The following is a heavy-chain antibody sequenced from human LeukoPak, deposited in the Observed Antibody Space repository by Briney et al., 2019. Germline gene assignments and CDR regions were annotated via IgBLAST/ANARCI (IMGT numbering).Heavy chain of an antibody. CDR3: AREYRYYDILTGYYNRNYFDY. J-gene: IGHJ4*02. V-gene: IGHV4-34*01. CDR1: GGSFSGYY. Sequence: PSETLSLTCAVYGGSFSGYYWSWIRQPPGKGLEWIGEINHSGSANYNPSLKSRVTISVDTSKNQFSLKLSSVTAADTAVYYCAREYRYYDILTGYYNRNYFDYWGQGTLVTVSS. CDR2: INHSGSA. D-gene: IGHD3-9*01.